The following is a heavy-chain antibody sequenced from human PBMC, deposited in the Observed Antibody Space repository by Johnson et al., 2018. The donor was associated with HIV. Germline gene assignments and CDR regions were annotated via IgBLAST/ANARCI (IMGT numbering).Heavy chain of an antibody. CDR2: IYSGGST. CDR1: GFTFDDYA. V-gene: IGHV3-66*01. J-gene: IGHJ3*02. CDR3: ARAPRPDAFDI. Sequence: VQLVESGGGLVQPGRSLRLSCAASGFTFDDYAMHWVRQAPGKGLEWVSVIYSGGSTYYADSVKGRFTISRDNSKNTLYLQMNSLRAEDTAVYYCARAPRPDAFDIWGKGTMVTVSS.